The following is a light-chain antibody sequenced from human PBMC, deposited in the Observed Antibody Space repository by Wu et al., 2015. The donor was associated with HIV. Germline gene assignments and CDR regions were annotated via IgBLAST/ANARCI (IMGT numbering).Light chain of an antibody. Sequence: DIQMTQSPSSLSASVGDRVTITCRASQSISSYLNWYQQKPGKAPKLLIYAASSLQSGVPSRFSGSGSGTDFTLTISSLQPEDFAVYFCQQYVSSPFTFGGGTKVEIK. J-gene: IGKJ4*01. CDR2: AAS. CDR3: QQYVSSPFT. V-gene: IGKV1-39*01. CDR1: QSISSY.